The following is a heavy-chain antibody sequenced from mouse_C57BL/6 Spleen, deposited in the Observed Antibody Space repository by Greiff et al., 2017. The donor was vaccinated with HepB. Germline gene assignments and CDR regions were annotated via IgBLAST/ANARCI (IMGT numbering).Heavy chain of an antibody. J-gene: IGHJ3*01. V-gene: IGHV3-6*01. CDR2: ISYDGSN. Sequence: VQLKESGPGLVKPSQSLSLTCSVTGYSITSGYYWNWIRQFPGNKLECVGYISYDGSNNYNPSLKNRISITRDTTNNQFFLKLNTVTTEDTASYYWARDDYYGYDVAWFAYWGQGTLVTVSA. CDR1: GYSITSGYY. CDR3: ARDDYYGYDVAWFAY. D-gene: IGHD2-2*01.